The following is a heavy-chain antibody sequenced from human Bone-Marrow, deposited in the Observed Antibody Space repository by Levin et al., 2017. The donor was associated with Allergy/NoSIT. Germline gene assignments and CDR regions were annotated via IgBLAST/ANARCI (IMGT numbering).Heavy chain of an antibody. CDR2: ISGGGCST. J-gene: IGHJ5*02. V-gene: IGHV3-23*01. D-gene: IGHD6-6*01. Sequence: FGFTFSTYAMSWVRQAPGKGLEWVSTISGGGCSTYYAASVRGRVTISRDNSKYTLYLQTNTLRAEDTAIEYCAKDHYSTSMGDFDPWGQGTLVTVSS. CDR3: AKDHYSTSMGDFDP. CDR1: GFTFSTYA.